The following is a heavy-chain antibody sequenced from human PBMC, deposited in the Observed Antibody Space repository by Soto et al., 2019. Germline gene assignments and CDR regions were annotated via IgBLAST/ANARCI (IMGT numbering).Heavy chain of an antibody. J-gene: IGHJ4*02. CDR3: AKKYHYGSGTYLYYFDY. D-gene: IGHD3-10*01. CDR2: LSGGDDST. CDR1: GFTFSHFA. Sequence: EVQLLESGGGLVQPGGSLRLSCAASGFTFSHFAMSWVRQAPGKGLEWVSTLSGGDDSTYYPDSVKDRFTISRHNSKNALYLQLKRLRAEYTAVYYCAKKYHYGSGTYLYYFDYWGQGTLVTVSS. V-gene: IGHV3-23*01.